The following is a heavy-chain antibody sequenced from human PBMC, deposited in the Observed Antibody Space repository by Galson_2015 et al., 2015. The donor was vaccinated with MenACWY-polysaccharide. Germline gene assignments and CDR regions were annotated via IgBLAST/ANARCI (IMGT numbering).Heavy chain of an antibody. CDR2: INHSGST. D-gene: IGHD2-2*01. J-gene: IGHJ5*02. CDR1: GGSFSGYY. Sequence: SETLSLTCAVYGGSFSGYYWSWIRQPPGKGLEWIGEINHSGSTNYNPSLKSRVTISVDTSKNQFSVKLNSVTAADTAVYYCARVEGSIVVVPTAPIGWFAPWGQGFLVTVSS. V-gene: IGHV4-34*01. CDR3: ARVEGSIVVVPTAPIGWFAP.